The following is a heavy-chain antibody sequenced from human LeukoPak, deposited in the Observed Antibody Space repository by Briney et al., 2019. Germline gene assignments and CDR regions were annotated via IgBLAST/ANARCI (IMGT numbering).Heavy chain of an antibody. Sequence: GESLKISCQVSGYMFTTYWISWVRQMPGKGLEWMGRIDPSDSYTNYSPSFQGHVTISADKSASSAYLQWSSLKASDTAMYYCARLVGGTVDYWGQGTLVTVSS. D-gene: IGHD1-26*01. CDR3: ARLVGGTVDY. J-gene: IGHJ4*02. V-gene: IGHV5-10-1*01. CDR1: GYMFTTYW. CDR2: IDPSDSYT.